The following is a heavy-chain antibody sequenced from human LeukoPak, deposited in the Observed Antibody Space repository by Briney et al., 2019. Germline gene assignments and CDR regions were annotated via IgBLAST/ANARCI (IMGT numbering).Heavy chain of an antibody. CDR3: ASATMRSGWYWGAFDY. V-gene: IGHV4-59*01. CDR1: GGSISSYY. D-gene: IGHD6-19*01. CDR2: IYYSGST. J-gene: IGHJ4*02. Sequence: PSETLSLTCTVSGGSISSYYWSWIRQPPGKGLEWIGYIYYSGSTHYNPSLKSRVTISVDTSKNQFSLKLSSVTAADTAVYYCASATMRSGWYWGAFDYWGQGTLVTVSS.